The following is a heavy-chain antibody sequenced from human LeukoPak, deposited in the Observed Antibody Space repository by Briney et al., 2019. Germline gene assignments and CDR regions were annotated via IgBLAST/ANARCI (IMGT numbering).Heavy chain of an antibody. J-gene: IGHJ3*02. D-gene: IGHD3-10*01. V-gene: IGHV3-48*03. CDR3: ARSMDLLWFGELFRGGAFDI. Sequence: GGSLRLSCAASGFTFSSYEMNWVRQAPGKGLEWVSYISSSGSTIYYADSVKGRFTISRDNAKNSLYLQMNSLRAEDTAVYYCARSMDLLWFGELFRGGAFDIWGQGTMVTVSS. CDR1: GFTFSSYE. CDR2: ISSSGSTI.